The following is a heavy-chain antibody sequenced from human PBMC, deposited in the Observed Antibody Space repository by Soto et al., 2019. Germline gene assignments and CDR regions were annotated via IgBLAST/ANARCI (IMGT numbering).Heavy chain of an antibody. CDR1: GYTLTSYD. D-gene: IGHD2-21*02. J-gene: IGHJ4*02. Sequence: GASVKVSCKASGYTLTSYDINWVRQATGQGLEWMGWMNPNSGNTGYAQKFQGRVTMTRNTSISTAYMELSSLRSEDTAVYYCARLLAPYCGGDCFSGFEYWGQGTLVTRLL. CDR3: ARLLAPYCGGDCFSGFEY. V-gene: IGHV1-8*01. CDR2: MNPNSGNT.